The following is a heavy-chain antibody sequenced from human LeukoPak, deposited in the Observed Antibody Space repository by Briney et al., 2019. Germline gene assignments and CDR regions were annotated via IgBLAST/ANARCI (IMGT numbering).Heavy chain of an antibody. Sequence: SETLSLTCAAYGGSFSGYYWSWIRQPPGKGLEWIGEINHSGSTNYNPSLKSRVTISVDTSKNQFSLKLSSVTAADTAVYYCARVATTGDFWSGYLNWFDPWGQGTLVTVSS. CDR2: INHSGST. CDR3: ARVATTGDFWSGYLNWFDP. J-gene: IGHJ5*02. V-gene: IGHV4-34*01. CDR1: GGSFSGYY. D-gene: IGHD3-3*01.